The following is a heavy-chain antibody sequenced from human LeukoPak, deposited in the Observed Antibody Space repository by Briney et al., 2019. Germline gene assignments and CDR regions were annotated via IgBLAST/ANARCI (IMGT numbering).Heavy chain of an antibody. J-gene: IGHJ4*02. CDR3: AKGGSCSSTSCYTGHFDY. CDR1: GFTFSSYG. Sequence: GGSLRLSCAASGFTFSSYGMHWVRQAPGKGLGWVAFIRYDGSNKYYADSVKGRFTISRDNSKNTLYLQMNSLRAEDTAVYYCAKGGSCSSTSCYTGHFDYWGQGTLVTVSS. CDR2: IRYDGSNK. V-gene: IGHV3-30*02. D-gene: IGHD2-2*02.